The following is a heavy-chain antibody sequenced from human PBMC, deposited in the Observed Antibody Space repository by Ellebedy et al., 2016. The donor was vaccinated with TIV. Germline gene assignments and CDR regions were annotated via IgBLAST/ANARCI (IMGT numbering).Heavy chain of an antibody. CDR1: GFTFSNAW. V-gene: IGHV3-48*04. Sequence: GGSLRPSCAASGFTFSNAWMNWVRQAPGKGLEWVSYISSSGSTIYYADSVKGRFTISRDNAKNSLYLQMNSLRAEDTAVYYCARDMGGGDWYQPSSFDPWGQGTLVTVSS. J-gene: IGHJ5*02. CDR2: ISSSGSTI. CDR3: ARDMGGGDWYQPSSFDP. D-gene: IGHD2-21*02.